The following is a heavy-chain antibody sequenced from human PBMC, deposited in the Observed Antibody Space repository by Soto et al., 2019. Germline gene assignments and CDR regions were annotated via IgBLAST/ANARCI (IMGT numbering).Heavy chain of an antibody. J-gene: IGHJ4*02. CDR3: ARELWLQKMYYFGY. Sequence: GASVKVSCKASGGTFSSYAISWVRQAPGQGLEWMGGIIPIFGTANYAQKFQGRVTITADESTSTAYMELSSLRSEDTAVYYCARELWLQKMYYFGYWGQGTLVTVSS. D-gene: IGHD6-19*01. CDR2: IIPIFGTA. CDR1: GGTFSSYA. V-gene: IGHV1-69*13.